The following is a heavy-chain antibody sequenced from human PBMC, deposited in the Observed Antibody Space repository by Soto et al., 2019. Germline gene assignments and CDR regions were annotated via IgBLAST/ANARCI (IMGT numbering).Heavy chain of an antibody. J-gene: IGHJ4*02. D-gene: IGHD6-6*01. Sequence: GSLRLSCAASGFTFSSYGMHWVRQAPGKGLEWVAVISYDGSNKYYADSVKGRFTISRDNSKNTLYLQMNSLRAGDTAVYYCAKDKQLVGFDYWGQGTLVTVSS. CDR3: AKDKQLVGFDY. V-gene: IGHV3-30*18. CDR1: GFTFSSYG. CDR2: ISYDGSNK.